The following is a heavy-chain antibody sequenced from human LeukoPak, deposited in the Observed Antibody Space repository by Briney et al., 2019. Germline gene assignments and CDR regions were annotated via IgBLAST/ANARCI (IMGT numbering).Heavy chain of an antibody. CDR2: ISSRSDSI. CDR1: GFTFSTYG. D-gene: IGHD5-12*01. CDR3: ARAMRSGYDY. V-gene: IGHV3-48*02. J-gene: IGHJ4*02. Sequence: PGGSLSLSCAASGFTFSTYGMNWVRQAPGKRLEWVSYISSRSDSIYYADSVKGRFTISRDNAENSLYPQMNSLRDEDTAVYYCARAMRSGYDYWGQGTLVTVSS.